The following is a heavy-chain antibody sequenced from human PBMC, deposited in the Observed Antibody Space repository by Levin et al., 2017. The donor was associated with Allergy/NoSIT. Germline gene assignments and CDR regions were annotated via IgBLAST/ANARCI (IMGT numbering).Heavy chain of an antibody. CDR2: TYYRSKWYN. J-gene: IGHJ6*03. D-gene: IGHD2/OR15-2a*01. Sequence: SQTLSLTCAISGDSVSSDRAAWNWIRQSPSRGLEWLGRTYYRSKWYNDYALSVKSRVTINADTSKNQFSLQLNSVTPVDTAIYYCARSRPRISPSHMDVWGKGTTVTVSS. CDR1: GDSVSSDRAA. CDR3: ARSRPRISPSHMDV. V-gene: IGHV6-1*01.